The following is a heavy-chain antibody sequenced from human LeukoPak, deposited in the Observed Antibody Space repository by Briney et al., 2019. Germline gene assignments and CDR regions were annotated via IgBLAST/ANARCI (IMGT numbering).Heavy chain of an antibody. CDR1: GYNFTSYW. J-gene: IGHJ4*02. V-gene: IGHV5-51*01. CDR3: ARLGVLLWFGELFHPFDY. D-gene: IGHD3-10*01. CDR2: IYPGDSDT. Sequence: GESLKISCKGSGYNFTSYWIGWVRQMPGKGLEWMGIIYPGDSDTRYSPSFQGQVTISADKSISTAYLQWSSLKASDTAMYYCARLGVLLWFGELFHPFDYWGQGTLVTVSS.